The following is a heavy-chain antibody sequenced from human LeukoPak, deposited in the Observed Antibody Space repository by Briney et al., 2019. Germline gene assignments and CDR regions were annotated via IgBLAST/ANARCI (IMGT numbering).Heavy chain of an antibody. V-gene: IGHV3-30-3*01. CDR1: GFTFSSYA. CDR2: ISYDGSNK. CDR3: ARDGRDGYNTYYFDY. D-gene: IGHD5-24*01. J-gene: IGHJ4*02. Sequence: GGSLRLSCAASGFTFSSYAMHWVRQAPGKGLEWVAVISYDGSNKYYADSVKGRFTISRDNAKDTLYLRMNSLRAEDTAVYYCARDGRDGYNTYYFDYWGQGTLVTVSS.